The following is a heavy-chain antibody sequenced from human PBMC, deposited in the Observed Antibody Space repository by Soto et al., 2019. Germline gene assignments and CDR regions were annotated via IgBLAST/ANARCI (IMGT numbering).Heavy chain of an antibody. V-gene: IGHV3-30*18. CDR2: ISYDGSNK. CDR3: AKTREFDY. J-gene: IGHJ4*02. Sequence: PGGSLRLSSAASGFTFSSYGMHWVRQAPGKGLEWVAVISYDGSNKYYADSVKGRFTISRDNSKNTLYLQMNSLRAEDTAVYYCAKTREFDYWGQGTLVTVSS. CDR1: GFTFSSYG.